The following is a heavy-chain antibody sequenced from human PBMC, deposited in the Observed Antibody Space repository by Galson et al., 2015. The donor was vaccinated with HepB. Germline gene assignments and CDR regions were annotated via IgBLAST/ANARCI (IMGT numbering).Heavy chain of an antibody. CDR2: IIPILGIA. V-gene: IGHV1-69*02. CDR3: AGGAVSSSHDAFDI. D-gene: IGHD6-13*01. Sequence: SVKVSCKASGGTFSSYTISWVRQAPGQGLEWMGRIIPILGIANYAQKFQGRVTITADKSTSTAYMELSRLRSEDTAVYYCAGGAVSSSHDAFDIWGQGTMVTVSS. J-gene: IGHJ3*02. CDR1: GGTFSSYT.